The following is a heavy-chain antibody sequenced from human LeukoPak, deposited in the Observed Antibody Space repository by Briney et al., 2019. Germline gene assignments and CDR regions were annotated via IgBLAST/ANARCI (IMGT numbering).Heavy chain of an antibody. CDR1: GFRFSSYV. CDR3: ARVDSGNYDY. V-gene: IGHV3-23*01. D-gene: IGHD1-26*01. J-gene: IGHJ4*02. CDR2: IDGSGGAS. Sequence: PGGSLRLSCAASGFRFSSYVMSWVRQAPGKGREYVSSIDGSGGASSYADSVKGRLTISRDNSKNTLFLQMNSLRVEDTAVYYCARVDSGNYDYWGQGTLLTVSS.